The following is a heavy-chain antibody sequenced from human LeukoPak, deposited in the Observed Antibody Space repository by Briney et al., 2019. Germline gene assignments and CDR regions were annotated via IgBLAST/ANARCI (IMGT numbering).Heavy chain of an antibody. V-gene: IGHV3-66*01. CDR1: GFTVSSSY. J-gene: IGHJ4*02. CDR2: IYSDGRT. D-gene: IGHD3-22*01. Sequence: GGSLRLSCGASGFTVSSSYMNWVRQSPGRGLEWVSVIYSDGRTYYADSVKGRFTISRDNSKNTLYLQMNSLRAEDTAVYYCVKGSSYYYDISGYYFDYWGQGTLVTVSS. CDR3: VKGSSYYYDISGYYFDY.